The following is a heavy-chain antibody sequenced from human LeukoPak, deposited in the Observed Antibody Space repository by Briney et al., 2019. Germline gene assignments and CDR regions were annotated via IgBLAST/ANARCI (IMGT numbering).Heavy chain of an antibody. CDR1: GYTFTGYY. Sequence: ASVKVSCKASGYTFTGYYMHWVRQAPGQGLEWMGWINPNSGGTNYAQKFQGRVTMTRDTSISTAYMELSRLRSDDTAVYYCARVGLRGSGSYSFDYWGQGTLVTVSS. D-gene: IGHD3-10*01. J-gene: IGHJ4*02. V-gene: IGHV1-2*02. CDR3: ARVGLRGSGSYSFDY. CDR2: INPNSGGT.